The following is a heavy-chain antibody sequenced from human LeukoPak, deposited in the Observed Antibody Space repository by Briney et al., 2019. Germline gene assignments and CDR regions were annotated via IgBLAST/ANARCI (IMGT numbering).Heavy chain of an antibody. CDR3: ARGEFWSGYYTGISYYYMDV. CDR2: INHSGST. D-gene: IGHD3-3*01. V-gene: IGHV4-34*01. Sequence: PSQTLSLTCAVYGGSFSGYYWSWIRQPPGKGLEWIGEINHSGSTNYNPSLKSRVTISVDTSKNQFSLKLSSVTAADTAVYYCARGEFWSGYYTGISYYYMDVWGKGTTVTVSS. J-gene: IGHJ6*03. CDR1: GGSFSGYY.